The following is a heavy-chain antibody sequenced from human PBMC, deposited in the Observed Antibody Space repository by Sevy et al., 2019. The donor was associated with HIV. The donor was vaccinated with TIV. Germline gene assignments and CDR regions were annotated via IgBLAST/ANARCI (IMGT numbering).Heavy chain of an antibody. V-gene: IGHV3-21*01. CDR2: ISSSSTYI. CDR3: ARNLVYRILEEFDP. J-gene: IGHJ5*02. D-gene: IGHD3-3*01. Sequence: GGSLRLSCAASGFTFSAYSMNWVRQAPGKGLEWVSSISSSSTYIYYTDSVKGRFTSSRDNAKNSVYLQLSSLRAEDTAVYYCARNLVYRILEEFDPWGQGTLVTVSS. CDR1: GFTFSAYS.